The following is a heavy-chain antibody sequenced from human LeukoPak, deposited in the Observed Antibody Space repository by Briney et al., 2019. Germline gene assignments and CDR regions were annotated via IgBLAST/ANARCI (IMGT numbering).Heavy chain of an antibody. CDR3: ARAGAFDDILTGYFRVLDY. CDR1: GFTFSSYW. D-gene: IGHD3-9*01. Sequence: GGSLRLSCAASGFTFSSYWMSWVRQAPGKGLEWVANIKQDGSEKYYVDSVKGRFTISRDNAKNSLYPQMNSLRAEDTAVYYCARAGAFDDILTGYFRVLDYWGQGTLVTVSS. CDR2: IKQDGSEK. V-gene: IGHV3-7*01. J-gene: IGHJ4*02.